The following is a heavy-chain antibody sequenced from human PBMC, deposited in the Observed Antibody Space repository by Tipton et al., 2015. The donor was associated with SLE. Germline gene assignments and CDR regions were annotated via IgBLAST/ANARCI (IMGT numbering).Heavy chain of an antibody. Sequence: SLRLSCAASGFTFSDYYMNWVRLAPGKGLEWVANIKEDGSEKHYVDSVKDRLTISRDNAKNSLYLQMNSLRDEDTAVYYCARGKYYFDYWGQGALVTVSS. J-gene: IGHJ4*02. D-gene: IGHD2/OR15-2a*01. CDR1: GFTFSDYY. CDR2: IKEDGSEK. CDR3: ARGKYYFDY. V-gene: IGHV3-7*01.